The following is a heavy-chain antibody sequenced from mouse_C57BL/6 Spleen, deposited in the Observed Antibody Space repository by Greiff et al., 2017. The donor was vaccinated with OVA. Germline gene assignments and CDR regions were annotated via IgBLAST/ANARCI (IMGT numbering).Heavy chain of an antibody. Sequence: EVQLQQSGPELVKPGASVKISCKASGYSFTGYYMNWVKQSPEKSLEWIGEINPSTGGTTYNQKFKAKATLTVDKSSSTAYMQLKSLTSEDSAVYDCARGGDGNYAMDYWGQGTSVTVSS. CDR1: GYSFTGYY. J-gene: IGHJ4*01. CDR3: ARGGDGNYAMDY. V-gene: IGHV1-42*01. CDR2: INPSTGGT. D-gene: IGHD2-1*01.